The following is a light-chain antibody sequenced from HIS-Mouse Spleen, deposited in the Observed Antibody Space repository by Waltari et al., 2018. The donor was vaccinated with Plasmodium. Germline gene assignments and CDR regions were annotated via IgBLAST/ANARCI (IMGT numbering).Light chain of an antibody. J-gene: IGLJ3*02. Sequence: QSVLTQPPSVSGAPGQRVTISCTGSSSNNGAGYDVHWYQQLPGTAPKLLIYGNSNRPSGVPDRFSGSKSGTSASLAITGLQAEDEADYYSQSYDSSLSGSWVFGGGTKLTVL. CDR1: SSNNGAGYD. CDR2: GNS. V-gene: IGLV1-40*01. CDR3: QSYDSSLSGSWV.